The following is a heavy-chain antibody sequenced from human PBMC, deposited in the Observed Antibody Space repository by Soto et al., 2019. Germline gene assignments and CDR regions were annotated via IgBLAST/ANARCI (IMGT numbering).Heavy chain of an antibody. CDR2: FDPEDGET. CDR1: GYTLTELS. V-gene: IGHV1-24*01. J-gene: IGHJ4*02. D-gene: IGHD4-17*01. Sequence: GASVKVSCKVSGYTLTELSMHWVRQAPGKGLEWMGGFDPEDGETIYAQKFQGRVTMTEDTSTDTAYMELSSLRSEDTAVYYCATTVTTFRTFDYWGQGPLVTVSS. CDR3: ATTVTTFRTFDY.